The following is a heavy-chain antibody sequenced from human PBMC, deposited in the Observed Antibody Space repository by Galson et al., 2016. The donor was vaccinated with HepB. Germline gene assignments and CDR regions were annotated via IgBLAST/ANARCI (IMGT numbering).Heavy chain of an antibody. V-gene: IGHV4-61*02. CDR2: IYNSGST. CDR3: ARGGTGVMATMEFYY. D-gene: IGHD7-27*01. Sequence: TLSLTCNVSGDSMTSGNYYWSWIRQPAGKGLEWIGRIYNSGSTNYNPSLGSRVTISIDTSKNQFSLKLRSVSAADTAVYFCARGGTGVMATMEFYYWGQGARVSVSS. CDR1: GDSMTSGNYY. J-gene: IGHJ4*02.